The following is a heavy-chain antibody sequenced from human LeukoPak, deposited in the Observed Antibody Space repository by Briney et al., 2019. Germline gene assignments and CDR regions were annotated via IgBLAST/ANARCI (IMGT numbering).Heavy chain of an antibody. V-gene: IGHV3-48*03. CDR2: ISSSGSTI. J-gene: IGHJ4*02. CDR1: GFTFSNYE. D-gene: IGHD3-3*01. CDR3: ARDGTGSGYSDY. Sequence: PGGSLRLSCAASGFTFSNYEMNWVRQAPGKGLEWVSYISSSGSTIYYADSVKGRFTISRDNAKNSLYLQMNSLRAEDTAVYYCARDGTGSGYSDYWGQGTLVTVSS.